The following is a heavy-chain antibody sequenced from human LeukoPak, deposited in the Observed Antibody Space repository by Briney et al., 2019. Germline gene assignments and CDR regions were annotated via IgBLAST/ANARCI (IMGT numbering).Heavy chain of an antibody. D-gene: IGHD5-24*01. CDR1: GFTFSSYW. CDR3: ARGTWATLYYYYMDV. CDR2: INSDGSST. J-gene: IGHJ6*03. V-gene: IGHV3-74*01. Sequence: GGSLRLSCAASGFTFSSYWMHWVRQAPGKGLVWVSRINSDGSSTSYADSVKGRFTISGDNAKNTLYLQMNSLRAEDTAVYYCARGTWATLYYYYMDVWGKGTTVTVSS.